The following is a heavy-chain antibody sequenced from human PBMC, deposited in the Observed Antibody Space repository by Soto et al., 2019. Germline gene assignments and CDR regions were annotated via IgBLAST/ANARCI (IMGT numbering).Heavy chain of an antibody. D-gene: IGHD3-10*01. CDR1: GYSFTSYD. CDR2: MNPNSGNT. Sequence: QEQLVQSGAEVKQPGASVKVSCKASGYSFTSYDINWVRQATGQGLEWMGWMNPNSGNTGYAQKFQGRVSMTRDTSMSTAYRELSSLRSEDTAVYYCARFMVRGVIGPWGLGTQVTVSS. CDR3: ARFMVRGVIGP. J-gene: IGHJ5*02. V-gene: IGHV1-8*01.